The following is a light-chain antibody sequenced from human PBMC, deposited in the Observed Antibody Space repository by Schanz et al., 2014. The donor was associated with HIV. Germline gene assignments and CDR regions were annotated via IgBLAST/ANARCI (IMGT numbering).Light chain of an antibody. J-gene: IGLJ2*01. CDR2: GNR. CDR1: SSNIGAGYD. CDR3: AAWDVNLNGPV. Sequence: QSVLTQPPSVSGAPGQRVTISCTGSSSNIGAGYDVHWYQQLPGAAPKLLIYGNRNRPSGVPDRFSGSKSDTSASLAISGLQSEDEADYYCAAWDVNLNGPVFGGGTKLTVL. V-gene: IGLV1-40*01.